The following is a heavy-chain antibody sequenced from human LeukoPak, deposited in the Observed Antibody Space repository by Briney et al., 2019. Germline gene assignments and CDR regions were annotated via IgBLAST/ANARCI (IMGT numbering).Heavy chain of an antibody. J-gene: IGHJ6*02. D-gene: IGHD1-1*01. Sequence: SETLSLTCTVSGGSISSGDYYWSWIRQPPGKGLEWIGYIYYSGSTNYNPSLKSRVTISVDTSKNQFSLKLSSVTAADTAVYYCAGEPITNLSLGLERPWVYYYYYYGMDVWGQGTTVTVSS. CDR2: IYYSGST. V-gene: IGHV4-61*08. CDR3: AGEPITNLSLGLERPWVYYYYYYGMDV. CDR1: GGSISSGDYY.